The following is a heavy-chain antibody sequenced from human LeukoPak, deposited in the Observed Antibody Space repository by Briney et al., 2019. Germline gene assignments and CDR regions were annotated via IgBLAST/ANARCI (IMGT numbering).Heavy chain of an antibody. J-gene: IGHJ6*02. CDR1: GFTFSDYY. Sequence: GGSLRLSCAASGFTFSDYYMSWIRQAPGKGLEWVSYISSSGSTIYYADSVKGRFTISRDNAKNSLYLQMGSLRAEDMAVYYCARVLPYYYGMDVWGQGTTVTVSS. V-gene: IGHV3-11*04. CDR2: ISSSGSTI. CDR3: ARVLPYYYGMDV.